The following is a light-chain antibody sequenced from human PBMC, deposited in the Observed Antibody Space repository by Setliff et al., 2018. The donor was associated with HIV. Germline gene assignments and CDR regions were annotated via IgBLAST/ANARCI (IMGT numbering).Light chain of an antibody. CDR3: SAYTVINTWV. CDR1: TSNIGDYNY. J-gene: IGLJ3*02. V-gene: IGLV2-14*03. CDR2: GFS. Sequence: QSALAQPASVSGSPGQSITISCTGTTSNIGDYNYVSWHRQHPGKAPEVLIYGFSNRPSGVSSRFSGSKSGNTASLTISGLQSEDEADYHRSAYTVINTWVFGGGTKVTVL.